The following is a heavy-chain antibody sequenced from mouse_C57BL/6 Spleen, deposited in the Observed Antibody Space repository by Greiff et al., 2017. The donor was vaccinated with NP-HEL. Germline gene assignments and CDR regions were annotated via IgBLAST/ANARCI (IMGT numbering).Heavy chain of an antibody. CDR1: GYTFTSYW. J-gene: IGHJ2*01. CDR3: ARERTAQVPFDY. Sequence: QVQLQQPGAELVMPGASVKLSCKASGYTFTSYWMHWVKQRPGQGLEWIGEIDPSDSYTNYNQKFKGKSTLTVDKSSSTAYMQLSSLTSEDSAVYYCARERTAQVPFDYWGQGTTLTVSS. CDR2: IDPSDSYT. V-gene: IGHV1-69*01. D-gene: IGHD3-2*02.